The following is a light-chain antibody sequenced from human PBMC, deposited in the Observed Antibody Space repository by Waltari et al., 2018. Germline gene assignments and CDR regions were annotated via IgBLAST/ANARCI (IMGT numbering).Light chain of an antibody. CDR2: EVS. CDR3: SSYTGSSTI. CDR1: SSDVGGSNY. Sequence: QSALTQPASVSGSPGQSITIPCTGTSSDVGGSNYVSWYQQHPGKAPQLMIYEVSNRPSGVSNRFSGSKSGNTASLTISGLQAEDEADYYCSSYTGSSTIFGTGTKVTVL. V-gene: IGLV2-14*01. J-gene: IGLJ1*01.